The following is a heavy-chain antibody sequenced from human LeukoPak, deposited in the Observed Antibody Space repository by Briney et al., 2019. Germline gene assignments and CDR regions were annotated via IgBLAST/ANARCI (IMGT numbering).Heavy chain of an antibody. V-gene: IGHV3-7*01. D-gene: IGHD3-22*01. Sequence: PGGPLRLSCAASGFTFSSYWMSWVRPAPGKGLECVANKKQDGSEKYHVHTVKGRFTISRDNAKNSLYLQMNSLRAEDTAVYYCARAGYYYDSSGYEPDYWGEGTLVTVSS. CDR3: ARAGYYYDSSGYEPDY. CDR2: KKQDGSEK. CDR1: GFTFSSYW. J-gene: IGHJ4*02.